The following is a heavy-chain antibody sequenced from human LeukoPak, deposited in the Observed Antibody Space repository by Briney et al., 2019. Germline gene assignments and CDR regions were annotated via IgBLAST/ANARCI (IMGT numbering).Heavy chain of an antibody. V-gene: IGHV1-3*01. CDR3: ARGVVGSSSWQFDY. J-gene: IGHJ4*02. Sequence: ASVKVSCKASGYTFTSYAMHWVRQAPGQRLEWMGWINAGNGNTKYSQKFQGKVTITRDTSASTAYMELSSLRSEDTAVYYYARGVVGSSSWQFDYWGQGTLVTVSS. CDR1: GYTFTSYA. CDR2: INAGNGNT. D-gene: IGHD6-13*01.